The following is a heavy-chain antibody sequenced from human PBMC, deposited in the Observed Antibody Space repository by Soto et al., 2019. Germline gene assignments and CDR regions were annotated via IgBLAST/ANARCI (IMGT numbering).Heavy chain of an antibody. J-gene: IGHJ6*02. V-gene: IGHV4-31*03. D-gene: IGHD3-3*01. CDR2: IYNNGRT. Sequence: QVLLQESGPRLVKPSQTLSLTCIVSGGSINTRGFYWTWIRQQPETGLEWIGNIYNNGRTSYNPSLMSRVSISLDTSKKQFSLTLFSVTAADAAVYYCARDRTVSVNDSDFPYGLDAWGQGTSVIVSS. CDR3: ARDRTVSVNDSDFPYGLDA. CDR1: GGSINTRGFY.